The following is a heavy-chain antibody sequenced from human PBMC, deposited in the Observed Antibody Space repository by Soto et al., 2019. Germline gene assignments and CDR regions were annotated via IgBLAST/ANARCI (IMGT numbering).Heavy chain of an antibody. J-gene: IGHJ4*02. CDR2: ISGSGGST. CDR3: AKSSPPYDYIWGSYSGPFDY. CDR1: GFTFSSYA. V-gene: IGHV3-23*01. Sequence: HPGGSLRLSCAASGFTFSSYAMSWVRQAPGKGLEWVSAISGSGGSTYYADSVKGRFTISRDNSKNTLYLQMNSLRAEDTAVYYCAKSSPPYDYIWGSYSGPFDYWGQGTLVTVSS. D-gene: IGHD3-16*01.